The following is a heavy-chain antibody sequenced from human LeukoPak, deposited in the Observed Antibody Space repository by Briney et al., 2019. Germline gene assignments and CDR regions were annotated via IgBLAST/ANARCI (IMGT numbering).Heavy chain of an antibody. CDR3: AKDRGDYSSSFDY. Sequence: GGSLRLSCAASGFTFSSYSMNWVRQAPGKGLEWVSSISSSSSYIHYADSVKGRFTISRDNAKNSLYLRMNSLRAEDTAVYYCAKDRGDYSSSFDYWGQGTLVTVSS. D-gene: IGHD6-6*01. V-gene: IGHV3-21*01. CDR1: GFTFSSYS. J-gene: IGHJ4*02. CDR2: ISSSSSYI.